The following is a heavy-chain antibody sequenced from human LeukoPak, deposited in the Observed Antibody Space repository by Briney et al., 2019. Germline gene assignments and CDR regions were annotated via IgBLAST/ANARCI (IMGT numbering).Heavy chain of an antibody. CDR1: GYTFTGYY. J-gene: IGHJ6*02. V-gene: IGHV1-2*02. CDR2: INPNSGGT. D-gene: IGHD4/OR15-4a*01. Sequence: ASVKVSCKASGYTFTGYYMHWVRHAPGQGLEWMGWINPNSGGTNYAQKFQGRVTMTRDTSISTAYMELGRLRSDDTAVYYCARSGLTTYYYYGMDVWGQGTTVTVPS. CDR3: ARSGLTTYYYYGMDV.